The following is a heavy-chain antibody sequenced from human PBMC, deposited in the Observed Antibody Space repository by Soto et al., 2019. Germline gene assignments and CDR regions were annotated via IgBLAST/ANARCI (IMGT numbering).Heavy chain of an antibody. Sequence: ASVKVSCKASGYTFTGYYMHWVRQAPGQGLEWMGWINPNSGGTNYAQKFQGWVTMTRDTSISTAYMELSRLRSDDTAVYYCARGVGGNPSYYYYYYGMDVWGQGTTVTVSS. CDR2: INPNSGGT. V-gene: IGHV1-2*04. D-gene: IGHD2-15*01. CDR3: ARGVGGNPSYYYYYYGMDV. CDR1: GYTFTGYY. J-gene: IGHJ6*02.